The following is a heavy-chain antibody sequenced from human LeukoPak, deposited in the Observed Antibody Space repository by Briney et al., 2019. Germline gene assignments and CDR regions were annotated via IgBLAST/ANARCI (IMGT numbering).Heavy chain of an antibody. V-gene: IGHV3-23*01. D-gene: IGHD2-15*01. CDR1: GFTFSSYW. CDR2: ISGSGDST. J-gene: IGHJ4*02. Sequence: GGSLRLSCAVSGFTFSSYWMGWVRQAPGKGLEWVSAISGSGDSTYYADSVKGRFTISRDNSKNMLYLQMNSLRAEDTAVYYCAKAGAVVVVAAKYFDYWGQGTLVTVSS. CDR3: AKAGAVVVVAAKYFDY.